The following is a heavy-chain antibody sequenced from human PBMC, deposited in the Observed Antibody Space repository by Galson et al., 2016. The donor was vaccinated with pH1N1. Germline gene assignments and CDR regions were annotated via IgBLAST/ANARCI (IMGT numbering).Heavy chain of an antibody. CDR1: GYRFRDYY. CDR2: IIPIFGTA. J-gene: IGHJ3*02. CDR3: ASPSRPPREIHLWSPNDAFDI. V-gene: IGHV1-69*13. D-gene: IGHD5-18*01. Sequence: SVKVSCKASGYRFRDYYVHWVRQAPGQGLEWMGGIIPIFGTANYAQKFQGRVTITADESTSTAYMELSSLRSEDTAVYYRASPSRPPREIHLWSPNDAFDIWGQGTMVTVSS.